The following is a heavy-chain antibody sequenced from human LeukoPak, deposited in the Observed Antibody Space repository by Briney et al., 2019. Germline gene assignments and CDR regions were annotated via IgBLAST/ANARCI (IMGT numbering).Heavy chain of an antibody. CDR2: INHSGST. Sequence: PSETLCLTCTVSGGSISSSSYYWGWIRQPPGKGLEWIGEINHSGSTNYNPSLKSRVTISVDTSKNQFSLKLSSVTAADTAVYYCARHWSARESDWFDPWGQGTLVTVSS. J-gene: IGHJ5*02. CDR3: ARHWSARESDWFDP. D-gene: IGHD1-26*01. CDR1: GGSISSSSYY. V-gene: IGHV4-39*01.